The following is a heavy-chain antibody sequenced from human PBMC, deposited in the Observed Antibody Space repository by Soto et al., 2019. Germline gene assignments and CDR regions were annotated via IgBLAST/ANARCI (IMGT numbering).Heavy chain of an antibody. Sequence: GGSLRLSCAASGFTFSDSALSWVRQGTGKGLEWVSILTVSGDTIYYADSVEGRFTISRDNSKNTLYLQMNSLRADDTAVYYCAKHGCSYPACYPYYYYVDVWGEGATVTVSS. CDR1: GFTFSDSA. CDR3: AKHGCSYPACYPYYYYVDV. CDR2: LTVSGDTI. J-gene: IGHJ6*03. D-gene: IGHD2-15*01. V-gene: IGHV3-23*01.